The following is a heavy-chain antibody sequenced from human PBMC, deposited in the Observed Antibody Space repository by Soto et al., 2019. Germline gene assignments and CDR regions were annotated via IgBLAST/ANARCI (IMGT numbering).Heavy chain of an antibody. J-gene: IGHJ4*02. CDR2: ISSTTNYI. CDR3: ARESEDLTSNFDY. Sequence: GVSLRLSCAASGFTFTRYSMNWVRQAPGKGLEWVSSISSTTNYIYYGDSMKGRFTISRDNAKNSLYLEMNSLRAEDTAVYYCARESEDLTSNFDYWGQGTLVTVSS. V-gene: IGHV3-21*06. CDR1: GFTFTRYS.